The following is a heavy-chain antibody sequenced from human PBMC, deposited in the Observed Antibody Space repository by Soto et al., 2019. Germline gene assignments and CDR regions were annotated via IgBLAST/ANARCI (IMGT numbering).Heavy chain of an antibody. J-gene: IGHJ4*02. CDR2: ISSTTNYI. CDR3: ARESEDLTSNFDY. Sequence: GVSLRLSCAASGFTFTRYSMNWVRQAPGKGLEWVSSISSTTNYIYYGDSMKGRFTISRDNAKNSLYLEMNSLRAEDTAVYYCARESEDLTSNFDYWGQGTLVTVSS. V-gene: IGHV3-21*06. CDR1: GFTFTRYS.